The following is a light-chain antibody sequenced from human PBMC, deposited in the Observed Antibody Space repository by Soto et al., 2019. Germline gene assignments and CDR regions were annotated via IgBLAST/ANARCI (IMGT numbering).Light chain of an antibody. CDR1: RTDVGDYNF. CDR2: EVS. CDR3: CSYVSSKTYV. V-gene: IGLV2-14*01. Sequence: QSALTQPASVSGSPGQSITISCTGTRTDVGDYNFVSWYQQHPGKAPKLIIYEVSNRPSGVSNRFSGSKSDNTASLTISGLQAEDEADYYCCSYVSSKTYVFGTGTKLTVL. J-gene: IGLJ1*01.